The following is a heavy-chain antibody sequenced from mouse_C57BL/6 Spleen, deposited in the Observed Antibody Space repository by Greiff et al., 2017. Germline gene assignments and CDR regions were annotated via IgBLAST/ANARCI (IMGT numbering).Heavy chain of an antibody. J-gene: IGHJ4*01. Sequence: EVQLQESGGGLVQPGGSLSLSCAASGFTFTDYYMSWVRQPPGKALEWLGFIRNKANGYTTEYSASVKGRFTISRDNSQSILYLQMNALRAEDSATYYCARYYGSSYAMDYWGQGTSVTVSS. CDR2: IRNKANGYTT. V-gene: IGHV7-3*01. D-gene: IGHD1-1*01. CDR3: ARYYGSSYAMDY. CDR1: GFTFTDYY.